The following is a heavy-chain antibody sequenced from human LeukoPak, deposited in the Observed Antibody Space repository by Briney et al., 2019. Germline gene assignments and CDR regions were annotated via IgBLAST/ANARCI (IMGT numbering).Heavy chain of an antibody. D-gene: IGHD3-10*01. Sequence: GGSLRLSCTGSGFTFSSYTMNWVRQAPGKGLEWVSSISPSGASTFHAESVKGRFTISRDNAKRSLYFQMNALGGDDTAVSYCVRDYLGESGAGGPWSNGPVATVS. J-gene: IGHJ5*02. CDR3: VRDYLGESGAGGP. CDR2: ISPSGAST. V-gene: IGHV3-21*01. CDR1: GFTFSSYT.